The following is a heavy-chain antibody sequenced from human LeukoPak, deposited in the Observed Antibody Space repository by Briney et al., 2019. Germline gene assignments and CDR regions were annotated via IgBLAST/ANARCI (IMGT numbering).Heavy chain of an antibody. D-gene: IGHD3-22*01. CDR3: AKPAGWYYDSSGYFNY. V-gene: IGHV3-30*18. CDR1: GFTFSGYG. J-gene: IGHJ4*02. Sequence: GRSLRLSCAASGFTFSGYGMHWVRQAPGKGLEWVALISFDGSNQYYADSVKGRFTISRDNSKNTLYLQMNSLRAEDTAVYYCAKPAGWYYDSSGYFNYWGQGILVTVSS. CDR2: ISFDGSNQ.